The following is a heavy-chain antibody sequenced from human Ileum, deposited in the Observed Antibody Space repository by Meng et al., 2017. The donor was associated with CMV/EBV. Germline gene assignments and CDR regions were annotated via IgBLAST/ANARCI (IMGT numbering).Heavy chain of an antibody. CDR1: GFTFSSYS. J-gene: IGHJ6*02. CDR3: ARNPDYCSSTSCYVLYYGMGV. CDR2: ISSSSSYI. Sequence: GESLKISCAASGFTFSSYSMNWVRQAPGKGLEWVSSISSSSSYIYYADSVKGRFTISRDNAKNSLYLQMNSLRAEDTAVYYCARNPDYCSSTSCYVLYYGMGVWGQGTTVTVSS. V-gene: IGHV3-21*01. D-gene: IGHD2-2*01.